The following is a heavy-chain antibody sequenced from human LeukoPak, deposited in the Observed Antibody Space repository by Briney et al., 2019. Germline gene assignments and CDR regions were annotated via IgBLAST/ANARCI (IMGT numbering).Heavy chain of an antibody. V-gene: IGHV4-59*01. CDR3: ARVDKGSRSYYFDY. CDR1: GGSISSYY. J-gene: IGHJ4*02. Sequence: SETLSPTCTVSGGSISSYYWSWIRQPPGKGLEWIGYIYYSGSTNFNPSLKSRVTISVDTSKNQFSLKLSSVTAADTAVYYCARVDKGSRSYYFDYWGQGTLVTVSS. CDR2: IYYSGST. D-gene: IGHD3/OR15-3a*01.